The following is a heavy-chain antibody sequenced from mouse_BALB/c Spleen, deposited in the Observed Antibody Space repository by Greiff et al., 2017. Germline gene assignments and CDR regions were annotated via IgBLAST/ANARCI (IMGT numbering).Heavy chain of an antibody. D-gene: IGHD2-3*01. J-gene: IGHJ4*01. CDR2: IYPGSGNT. CDR3: ARGGLLRNYYAMDY. V-gene: IGHV1-77*01. CDR1: GYTFTDYY. Sequence: QVQLQQSGAELARPGASVKLSCKASGYTFTDYYINWVKQRTGQGLEWIGEIYPGSGNTYYNEKFKGKATLTADKSSSTAYMQLSSLTSEDSAVYFCARGGLLRNYYAMDYWGQGTSVTVSS.